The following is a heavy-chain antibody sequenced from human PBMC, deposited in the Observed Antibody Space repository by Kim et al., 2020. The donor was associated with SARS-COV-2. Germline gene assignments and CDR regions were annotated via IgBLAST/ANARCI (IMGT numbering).Heavy chain of an antibody. J-gene: IGHJ4*02. D-gene: IGHD6-19*01. V-gene: IGHV4-4*06. Sequence: YNPALKSRVAMSVDTSKNQCSQKLSSGTAADTAVYYCARTYGSGPVGFDYWGQGTLVTVSS. CDR3: ARTYGSGPVGFDY.